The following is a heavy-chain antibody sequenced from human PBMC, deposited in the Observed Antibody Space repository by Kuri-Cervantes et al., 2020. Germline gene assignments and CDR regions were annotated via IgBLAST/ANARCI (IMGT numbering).Heavy chain of an antibody. Sequence: ASVKVSCKASGYTFTSYYMHWVRQAPGQGLEWMGIINPSGGSTSYAQKFQGRVTMTRDTSTSTVYMELSSLRSEDTAVYYCARSNRITMIVVVRYGYGMDVWGQGITVTVSS. CDR3: ARSNRITMIVVVRYGYGMDV. J-gene: IGHJ6*02. CDR2: INPSGGST. D-gene: IGHD3-22*01. CDR1: GYTFTSYY. V-gene: IGHV1-46*01.